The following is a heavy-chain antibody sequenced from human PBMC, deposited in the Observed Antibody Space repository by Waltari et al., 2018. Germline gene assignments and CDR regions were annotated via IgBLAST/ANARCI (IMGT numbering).Heavy chain of an antibody. Sequence: QVQLQQWGAGLLKPSETLSLTCAVYGGSFSGYYWRWIRQPPGKGLAWIGEINHSGSTNYNPSLKSRVTISVDTSKNRLYLQMNSLRAEDTAVYYCARDFHRGVVINDAFDIWGQGTMVTVSS. J-gene: IGHJ3*02. CDR2: INHSGST. D-gene: IGHD3-3*01. CDR3: ARDFHRGVVINDAFDI. CDR1: GGSFSGYY. V-gene: IGHV4-34*01.